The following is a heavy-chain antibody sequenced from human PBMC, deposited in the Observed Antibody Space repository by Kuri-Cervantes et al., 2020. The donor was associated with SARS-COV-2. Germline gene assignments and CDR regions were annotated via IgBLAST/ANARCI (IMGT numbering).Heavy chain of an antibody. V-gene: IGHV1-18*01. CDR1: GGTFSSYA. CDR2: ISAYNGNT. Sequence: ASVKVSCKASGGTFSSYAISWVRQAPGQGLEWMGWISAYNGNTNYAQKLQGRVTMTTDTSTSTAYMELRSLRSDDTAVYYCARGLTLEGDSYGYHYWGQGTLVTVSS. CDR3: ARGLTLEGDSYGYHY. D-gene: IGHD5-18*01. J-gene: IGHJ4*02.